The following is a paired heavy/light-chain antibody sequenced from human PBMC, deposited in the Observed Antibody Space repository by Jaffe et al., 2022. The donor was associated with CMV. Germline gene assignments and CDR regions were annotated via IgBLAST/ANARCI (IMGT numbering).Heavy chain of an antibody. CDR2: ISSSSSYI. D-gene: IGHD6-6*01. CDR3: ATGGGDRWYSSSSSSDY. V-gene: IGHV3-21*01. CDR1: GFTFSSYS. Sequence: EVQLVESGGGLVKPGGSLRLSCAASGFTFSSYSMNWVRQAPGKGLEWVSSISSSSSYIYYADSVKGRFTISRDNAKNSLYLQMNSLRAEDTAVYYCATGGGDRWYSSSSSSDYWGQGTLVTVSS. J-gene: IGHJ4*02.
Light chain of an antibody. Sequence: EIVLTQSPDFQSVTPKEKVTITCRASQSIGSSLHWYQQKPDQSPKLLIKYASQSISGVPSRFSGSGSGTDFTLTINSLEAEDAATYYCHQSSSLPRTFGQGTKLEIK. CDR2: YAS. CDR3: HQSSSLPRT. CDR1: QSIGSS. J-gene: IGKJ2*01. V-gene: IGKV6-21*02.